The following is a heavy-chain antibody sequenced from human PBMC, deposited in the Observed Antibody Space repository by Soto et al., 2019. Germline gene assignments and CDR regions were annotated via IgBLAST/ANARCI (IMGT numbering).Heavy chain of an antibody. J-gene: IGHJ4*02. V-gene: IGHV3-15*07. Sequence: GGSLRLSCAASGFTFSNAWLNWVRQAPGKGLEWVGRIKSKTDGGTTDYAAPVKGRFTISRDDSRNTLYLQMNSLKTEDTAVYYCTAIGYCSGGSCPSRDYWGQGTLVTVSS. CDR1: GFTFSNAW. CDR2: IKSKTDGGTT. CDR3: TAIGYCSGGSCPSRDY. D-gene: IGHD2-15*01.